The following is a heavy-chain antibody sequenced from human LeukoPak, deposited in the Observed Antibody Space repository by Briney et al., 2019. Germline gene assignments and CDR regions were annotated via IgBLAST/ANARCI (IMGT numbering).Heavy chain of an antibody. CDR2: INPSGGST. Sequence: ASVKVSCKASGYTFTSYYMHWVRQAPGQRLKWMGIINPSGGSTSYAQKFQGRVTMTRDTSTSTVYMELSSLRSEDTAVYYCARVYGDRRGLLRYWGQGTLVTVSS. D-gene: IGHD4-17*01. CDR3: ARVYGDRRGLLRY. CDR1: GYTFTSYY. J-gene: IGHJ4*02. V-gene: IGHV1-46*01.